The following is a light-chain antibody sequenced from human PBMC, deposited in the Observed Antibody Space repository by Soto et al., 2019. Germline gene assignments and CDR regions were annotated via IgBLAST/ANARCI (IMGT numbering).Light chain of an antibody. J-gene: IGKJ1*01. Sequence: EIVMTQSPATLSVSLGERATLSCRASQSVSSNLAWYQQKPGQAPRLLIYGASTRAAGIPDRFSGSGSGTDFTLTITSLQSEDFGVYFCQQYKDWPTTFGQGTKVDIK. V-gene: IGKV3D-15*01. CDR3: QQYKDWPTT. CDR1: QSVSSN. CDR2: GAS.